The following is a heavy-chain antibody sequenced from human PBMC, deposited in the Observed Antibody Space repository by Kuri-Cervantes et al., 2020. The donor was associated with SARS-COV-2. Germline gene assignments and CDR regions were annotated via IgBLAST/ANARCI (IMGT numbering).Heavy chain of an antibody. CDR1: GFTFGDYA. D-gene: IGHD3-10*01. CDR3: ARDPEGVIGFGYFDY. J-gene: IGHJ4*02. Sequence: GESLKISCTASGFTFGDYAMSWVRQAPGKGLEWVGFIRSKAYGGTTEYAASVKGRFTISRDDSKSIAYLQMNSLRAEDTAVYYCARDPEGVIGFGYFDYWGQGTLVTVSS. CDR2: IRSKAYGGTT. V-gene: IGHV3-49*04.